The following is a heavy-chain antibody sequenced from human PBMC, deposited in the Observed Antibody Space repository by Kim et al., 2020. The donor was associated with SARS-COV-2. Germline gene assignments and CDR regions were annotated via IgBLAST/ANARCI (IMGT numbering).Heavy chain of an antibody. Sequence: GSTTYNPSLKSRLTLSVDTSKNQFSLKLGSVTAADTAVYYCARANYFDSWGQGTLVTVSS. V-gene: IGHV4-59*01. CDR2: GST. J-gene: IGHJ4*02. CDR3: ARANYFDS.